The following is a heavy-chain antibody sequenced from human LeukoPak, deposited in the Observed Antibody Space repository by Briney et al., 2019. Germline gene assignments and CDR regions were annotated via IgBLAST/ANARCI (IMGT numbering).Heavy chain of an antibody. V-gene: IGHV3-7*01. D-gene: IGHD3-22*01. J-gene: IGHJ3*02. Sequence: GGSLRLSCAASGFTLSSYWMSWVRQAPGKGLEWVANIKQDGSEKYYVDSVKGRFTIPRDNAKNSLYLQMNSLRAEDTAVYYCARDTPPHYYDSSGQDAFDIWGQGTMVTVSS. CDR3: ARDTPPHYYDSSGQDAFDI. CDR1: GFTLSSYW. CDR2: IKQDGSEK.